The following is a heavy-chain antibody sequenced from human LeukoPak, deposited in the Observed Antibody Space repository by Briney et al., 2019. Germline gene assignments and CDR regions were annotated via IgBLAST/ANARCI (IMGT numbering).Heavy chain of an antibody. J-gene: IGHJ5*02. CDR1: GFTFSSYG. CDR2: ISYDGSNK. V-gene: IGHV3-30*18. CDR3: AKGWDL. Sequence: QPGGSLRLSCAASGFTFSSYGMHWVRQAPGKGLEWVAVISYDGSNKYYADSVKGRFTISRDNSKNTLYQQMNSLRAEDTAVYYCAKGWDLWGQGTLVTVSS.